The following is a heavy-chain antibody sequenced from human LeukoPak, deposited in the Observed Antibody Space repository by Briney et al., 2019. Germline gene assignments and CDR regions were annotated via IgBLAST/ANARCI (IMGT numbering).Heavy chain of an antibody. CDR3: ARGELGITIFGVVITPFDY. Sequence: SVKVSCKASGYTFTGYYMHWVRQAPGQGLEWMGWINPNSGGTNYAQKFQGRVTMTRDTSTSTVYMELSSLRSEDTAVYYCARGELGITIFGVVITPFDYWGQGTLVTVSS. V-gene: IGHV1-2*02. CDR2: INPNSGGT. D-gene: IGHD3-3*01. CDR1: GYTFTGYY. J-gene: IGHJ4*02.